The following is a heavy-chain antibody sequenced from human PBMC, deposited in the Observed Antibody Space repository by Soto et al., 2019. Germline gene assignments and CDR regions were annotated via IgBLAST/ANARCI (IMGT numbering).Heavy chain of an antibody. J-gene: IGHJ4*02. CDR1: GSTRRTYY. V-gene: IGHV1-24*01. CDR2: FDPEDGET. D-gene: IGHD3-22*01. CDR3: ATDRSKNDGSVYGLFDY. Sequence: ASVQVSCQPSGSTRRTYYMHLMLQAPVKVLEWMGRFDPEDGETIYAQKFQGRVTMTEDTSTDTAYMELSSLRSEDTAVYYCATDRSKNDGSVYGLFDYWGQGTLVTVSS.